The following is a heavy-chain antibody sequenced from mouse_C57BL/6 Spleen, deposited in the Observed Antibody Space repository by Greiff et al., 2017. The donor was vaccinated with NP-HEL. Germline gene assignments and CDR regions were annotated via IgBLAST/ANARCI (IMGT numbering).Heavy chain of an antibody. CDR1: GYTFTSYW. J-gene: IGHJ2*01. D-gene: IGHD1-3*01. CDR2: IDPSDSYT. V-gene: IGHV1-50*01. Sequence: VQLQQPGAELVKPGASVKLSCKASGYTFTSYWMQWVKQRPGQGLEWIGEIDPSDSYTNYNQKFKGKATLTVDTSSSTAYMQLSSLTSEDSAVYYCARWDKGEFDYWGQGTTLTVSS. CDR3: ARWDKGEFDY.